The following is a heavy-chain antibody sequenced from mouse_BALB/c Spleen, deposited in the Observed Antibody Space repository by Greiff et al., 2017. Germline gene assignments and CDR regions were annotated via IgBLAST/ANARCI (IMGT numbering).Heavy chain of an antibody. J-gene: IGHJ4*01. CDR3: ARSHYYGSSYDYAMDY. CDR1: GYTFTDYV. Sequence: VHLVESGPELVKPGASVKMSCKASGYTFTDYVISWVKQRTGQGLEWIGEIYPGSGSTYYNEKFKGKATLTADKSSNTAYMQLSSLTSEDSAVYFCARSHYYGSSYDYAMDYWGQGTSVTVSS. V-gene: IGHV1-77*01. D-gene: IGHD1-1*01. CDR2: IYPGSGST.